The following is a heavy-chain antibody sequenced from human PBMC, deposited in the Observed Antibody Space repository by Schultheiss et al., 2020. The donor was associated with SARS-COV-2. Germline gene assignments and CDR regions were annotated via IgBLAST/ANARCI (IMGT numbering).Heavy chain of an antibody. V-gene: IGHV4-4*07. CDR3: ARERAVTTSKKYNWFDP. D-gene: IGHD4-17*01. CDR2: IYTSGST. Sequence: SETLSLTCTVSGGSISSYYWSWIRQPAGKGLEWIGRIYTSGSTNYNPSLKSRVTMSVDTSKNQFSLKLSSVTAADTAVYYCARERAVTTSKKYNWFDPWGQGTLVTVSS. J-gene: IGHJ5*02. CDR1: GGSISSYY.